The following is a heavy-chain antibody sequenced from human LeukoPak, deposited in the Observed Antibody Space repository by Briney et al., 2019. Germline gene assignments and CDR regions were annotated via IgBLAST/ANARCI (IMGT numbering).Heavy chain of an antibody. CDR1: GFTFSSYW. CDR2: IKQDGSEK. V-gene: IGHV3-7*01. Sequence: GGSLRLSCVASGFTFSSYWMSWVRQTPGKGLEWVANIKQDGSEKYYLDSVKGRFTISRDNAKNTLYLQMNSLRAEDTAVYYCAREWIVVVPPAMTYYYNGMDVWGQGTTVTVSS. J-gene: IGHJ6*02. CDR3: AREWIVVVPPAMTYYYNGMDV. D-gene: IGHD2-2*01.